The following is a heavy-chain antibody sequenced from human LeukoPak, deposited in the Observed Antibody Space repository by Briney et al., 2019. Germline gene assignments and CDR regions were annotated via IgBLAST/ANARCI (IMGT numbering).Heavy chain of an antibody. Sequence: GGSLRLSCAASGFTFSIYSMNWVRQVPGKGLEWVSGINWNGGSTGYVDSVKGRFTISRDNAKNVLFLEMNNLRAEDTAFYYCARGEWDLRDWGQGTLVIVSS. CDR1: GFTFSIYS. J-gene: IGHJ4*02. CDR2: INWNGGST. CDR3: ARGEWDLRD. D-gene: IGHD1-26*01. V-gene: IGHV3-20*04.